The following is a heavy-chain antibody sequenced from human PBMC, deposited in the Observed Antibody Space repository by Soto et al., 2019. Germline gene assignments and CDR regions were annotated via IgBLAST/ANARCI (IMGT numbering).Heavy chain of an antibody. CDR2: IYYSGST. CDR3: ARVASGWYWDFDY. CDR1: GGSISSYY. Sequence: SETLSLTCTVSGGSISSYYWSWIRQPPGKGLEWIGYIYYSGSTNYNPSLKSRVTISVDTSKNQFSLKLSSVTAADTAVYYCARVASGWYWDFDYWGQGTLVTVS. D-gene: IGHD6-19*01. J-gene: IGHJ4*02. V-gene: IGHV4-59*01.